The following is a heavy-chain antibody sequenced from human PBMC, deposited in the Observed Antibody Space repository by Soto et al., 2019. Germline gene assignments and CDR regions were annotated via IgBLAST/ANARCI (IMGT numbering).Heavy chain of an antibody. CDR1: GFTFSNYA. D-gene: IGHD2-2*01. Sequence: GGSLRLSCAASGFTFSNYAMNWVRQAPGKGLEWVSVISGSGGSTDYADSVKGRFTISRDNSKSTLYLQMNSLRAEDTAVYYCARGGYCSGTSCYWDYWGQGIQVTVSS. V-gene: IGHV3-23*01. CDR2: ISGSGGST. CDR3: ARGGYCSGTSCYWDY. J-gene: IGHJ4*02.